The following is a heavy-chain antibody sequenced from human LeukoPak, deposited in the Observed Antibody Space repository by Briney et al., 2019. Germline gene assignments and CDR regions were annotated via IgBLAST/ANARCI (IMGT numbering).Heavy chain of an antibody. CDR1: GYTFTSYA. V-gene: IGHV7-4-1*02. Sequence: ASVKVSCKASGYTFTSYAMNWVRQAPGQGLEWMGWINTNTGNPTYAQGFTGRFVFSLDTSVSTAYLQISSLKAEDTAVYYCARDLTPRIAVVGGSDWDAFDIWGQGTMVTVSS. CDR2: INTNTGNP. J-gene: IGHJ3*02. D-gene: IGHD6-19*01. CDR3: ARDLTPRIAVVGGSDWDAFDI.